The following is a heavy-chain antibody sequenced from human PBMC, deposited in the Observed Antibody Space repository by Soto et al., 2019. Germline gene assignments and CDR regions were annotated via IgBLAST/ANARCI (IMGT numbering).Heavy chain of an antibody. Sequence: QVQLVQSGAEVKKPGASGKVSCKASGYTFTGYYMHWVRPAPGQGLEWMGWINPNSGVTNYAQKFQGWVTMTRETSSSTAYMERSRRRSDDTAVSYCARRYDDILTATKGDYYYYGMDVWGQGTTVTDSS. D-gene: IGHD3-9*01. CDR3: ARRYDDILTATKGDYYYYGMDV. CDR1: GYTFTGYY. CDR2: INPNSGVT. J-gene: IGHJ6*02. V-gene: IGHV1-2*04.